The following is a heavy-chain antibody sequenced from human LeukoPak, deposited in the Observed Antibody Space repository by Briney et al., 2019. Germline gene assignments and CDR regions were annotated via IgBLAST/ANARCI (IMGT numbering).Heavy chain of an antibody. CDR3: ARHGSGYSSSSRMYY. CDR2: IYYSGST. D-gene: IGHD6-6*01. CDR1: GGSISSYY. J-gene: IGHJ4*02. Sequence: SETLSLTCTVSGGSISSYYWSWIRQPPGKGLEWIGSIYYSGSTYYNPSLKSRVTISVDTSKNQFSLKLSSVTAADTAVYYCARHGSGYSSSSRMYYWGQETLVTVSS. V-gene: IGHV4-59*05.